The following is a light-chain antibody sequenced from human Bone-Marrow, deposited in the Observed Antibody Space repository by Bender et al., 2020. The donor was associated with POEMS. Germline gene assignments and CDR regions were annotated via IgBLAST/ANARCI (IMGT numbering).Light chain of an antibody. CDR1: SSDVGSFNL. J-gene: IGLJ2*01. CDR2: AVT. Sequence: QSALTQPASVSGSPGQSITISCTGTSSDVGSFNLVSWYQQHPGKVPKLMIYAVTKRPSGISNRFSASKSGNTASLTISGLQTEDDADYYCCSYGGSSTPVIFGGGTKLTVL. CDR3: CSYGGSSTPVI. V-gene: IGLV2-23*02.